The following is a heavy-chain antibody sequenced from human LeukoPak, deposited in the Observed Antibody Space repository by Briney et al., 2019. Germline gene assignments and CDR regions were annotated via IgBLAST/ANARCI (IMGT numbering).Heavy chain of an antibody. J-gene: IGHJ5*02. CDR3: ARVPTAEDNWFDP. CDR2: INSNSGGT. D-gene: IGHD6-19*01. CDR1: GYTFTGYY. Sequence: ASVKVSCKASGYTFTGYYMHWVRQAPGQGLEWMGWINSNSGGTNYAQKFQGRVTMTRDTSISTAYMELSRLRSDDTAVYYCARVPTAEDNWFDPWGQGTLVTVSS. V-gene: IGHV1-2*02.